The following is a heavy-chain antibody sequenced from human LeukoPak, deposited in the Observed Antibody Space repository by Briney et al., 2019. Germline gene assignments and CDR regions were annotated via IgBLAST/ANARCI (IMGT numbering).Heavy chain of an antibody. CDR2: INAGNGNT. CDR1: GYTFTSYA. J-gene: IGHJ4*02. V-gene: IGHV1-3*01. D-gene: IGHD3-22*01. CDR3: ARDRNPYYDGSGYGYC. Sequence: ASVKVSCKASGYTFTSYAMHWVRQAPGQRLEWMGWINAGNGNTKYSQKFQGRVTITRDTSASTAYMELSSLRSEDTAVYYCARDRNPYYDGSGYGYCWGQGTLVTVSS.